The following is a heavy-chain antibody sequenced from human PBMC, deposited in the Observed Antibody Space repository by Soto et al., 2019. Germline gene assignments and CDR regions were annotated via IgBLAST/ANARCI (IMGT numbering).Heavy chain of an antibody. D-gene: IGHD5-12*01. V-gene: IGHV3-30*18. CDR3: AKERLRPYCYGMDV. Sequence: QVQLVESGGGVVQPGRSLRLSCAASGFTFSSYGMHWVRQAPGKGLEWVAVISYDGSNKYYADSVKGRFTISRDNSKNTLYRQMNSLRAEDTAVYYCAKERLRPYCYGMDVWGQGTTVTVSS. CDR1: GFTFSSYG. J-gene: IGHJ6*02. CDR2: ISYDGSNK.